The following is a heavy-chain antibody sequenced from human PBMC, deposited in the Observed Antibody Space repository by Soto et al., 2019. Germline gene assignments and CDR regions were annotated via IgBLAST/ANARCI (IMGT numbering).Heavy chain of an antibody. V-gene: IGHV3-49*03. CDR3: TRDRYYYDSSGYYYQHYYYYGMDV. Sequence: GGSLRLSCTASGFTFGDYAMSWFRQAPGKGLEWVGFIRSKAYGGTTEYAASVKGRFTISRDDSKSIAYLRMNSLKTEDTAVYYCTRDRYYYDSSGYYYQHYYYYGMDVWGQGTTVTVSS. CDR2: IRSKAYGGTT. CDR1: GFTFGDYA. J-gene: IGHJ6*02. D-gene: IGHD3-22*01.